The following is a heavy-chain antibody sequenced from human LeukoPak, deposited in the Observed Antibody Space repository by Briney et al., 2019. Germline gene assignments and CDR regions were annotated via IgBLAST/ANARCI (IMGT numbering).Heavy chain of an antibody. Sequence: ASVKVSCKASGYSFTSNYIHWVRQAPGQGLEWMGMIYPSDGSASYAQKFQGRVTVTRDTSTSTVHMELSGLRSEDTAVYYCARDQEAFDYWGQGTLVTVSS. CDR2: IYPSDGSA. CDR1: GYSFTSNY. J-gene: IGHJ4*02. V-gene: IGHV1-46*01. CDR3: ARDQEAFDY.